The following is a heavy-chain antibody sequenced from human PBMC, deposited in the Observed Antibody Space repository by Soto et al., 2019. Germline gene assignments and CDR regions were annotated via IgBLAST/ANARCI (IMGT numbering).Heavy chain of an antibody. J-gene: IGHJ3*02. V-gene: IGHV4-31*03. D-gene: IGHD6-13*01. Sequence: QVQLQESGPGLVKPSQTLSLTCTVSGGSISSGGYYWSWIRQHPGKGLEWIGYIYYSGSTYYNQSLKSRVTISVETSKNQFSLKLSSVTAADTAVYYCASIAAAGSDAFDIWGQGTMVTVSS. CDR2: IYYSGST. CDR1: GGSISSGGYY. CDR3: ASIAAAGSDAFDI.